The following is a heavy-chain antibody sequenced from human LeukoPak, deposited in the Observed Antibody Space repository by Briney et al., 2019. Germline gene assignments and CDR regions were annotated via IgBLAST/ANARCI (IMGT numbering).Heavy chain of an antibody. V-gene: IGHV3-53*01. CDR3: ARQDCSGGSCYRAETGMDV. Sequence: GGSLRLSCAASEFTVSSNYMSWVRQAPGKGLEWVSVIYSGGSTCYADSVKGRFTISRDNSKNTLYLQMNSLRAGDTAVYYCARQDCSGGSCYRAETGMDVWGQGTTVTVSS. J-gene: IGHJ6*02. CDR2: IYSGGST. D-gene: IGHD2-15*01. CDR1: EFTVSSNY.